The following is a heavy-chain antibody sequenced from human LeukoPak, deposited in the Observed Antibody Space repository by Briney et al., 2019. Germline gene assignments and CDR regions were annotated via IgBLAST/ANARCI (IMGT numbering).Heavy chain of an antibody. CDR3: VRTGDLKYFDY. D-gene: IGHD1-26*01. CDR2: IYPGDSDI. J-gene: IGHJ4*02. Sequence: GESLKISCKGSGYSFTSYWIGWVRQMPGKGLEWMGVIYPGDSDIRYSPSFQGQVTISADKSITTAYLQWSSLKASDTAMYYCVRTGDLKYFDYWGQGTLVTVSS. CDR1: GYSFTSYW. V-gene: IGHV5-51*01.